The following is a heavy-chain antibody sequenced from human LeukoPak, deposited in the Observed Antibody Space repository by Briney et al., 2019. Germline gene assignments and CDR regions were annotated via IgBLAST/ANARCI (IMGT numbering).Heavy chain of an antibody. D-gene: IGHD2-2*03. CDR3: ARYGYCSSTSCSSGGMDV. J-gene: IGHJ6*02. CDR2: IYYSGST. Sequence: SETLSLTCTVSGGSISSSSYYWGWNRQPPGKGLEWIGSIYYSGSTYYNPSLKSRVTISVDTSKNQFSLKLSSVTAADTAVYYCARYGYCSSTSCSSGGMDVWGQGTTVTVSS. CDR1: GGSISSSSYY. V-gene: IGHV4-39*01.